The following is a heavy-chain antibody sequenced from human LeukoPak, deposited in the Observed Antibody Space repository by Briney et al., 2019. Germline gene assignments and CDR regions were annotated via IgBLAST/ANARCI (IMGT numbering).Heavy chain of an antibody. CDR1: GGSISSYY. D-gene: IGHD2-21*02. CDR2: IYYSGST. CDR3: GREGVVTAQSYYYYYGMDV. J-gene: IGHJ6*02. Sequence: SETLSLTCTVSGGSISSYYWSWIRQPPGKGLEWIGYIYYSGSTNYNPSLKSRVTISVDTSKNQFSLKLSSVTAADTAVYYCGREGVVTAQSYYYYYGMDVWGQGTTVAVSS. V-gene: IGHV4-59*01.